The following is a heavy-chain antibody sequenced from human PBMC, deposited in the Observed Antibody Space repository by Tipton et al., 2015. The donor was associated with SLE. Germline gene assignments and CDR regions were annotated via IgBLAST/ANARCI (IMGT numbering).Heavy chain of an antibody. CDR1: GYSFTSYG. Sequence: QLVQSGAEVKKPGESLRISCKGSGYSFTSYGISWVRRAPGQGLEWMGWISAYNGNTNYAQKLQGRVTMTTDTSTSTAYMELRSLRSDDTAVYYCARRDRRLFQHWGQGTLVTVSS. CDR2: ISAYNGNT. J-gene: IGHJ1*01. D-gene: IGHD1-14*01. V-gene: IGHV1-18*04. CDR3: ARRDRRLFQH.